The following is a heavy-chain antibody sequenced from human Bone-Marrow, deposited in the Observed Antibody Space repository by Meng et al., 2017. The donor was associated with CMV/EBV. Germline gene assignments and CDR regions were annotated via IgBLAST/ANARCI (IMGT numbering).Heavy chain of an antibody. Sequence: ASVKVSCKASGYTFTGYYMHWVRQAPGQGLEWMGWINPNSGGTNYAQKFQGRVTMTRDTSISTAYMELSRLRSDDTAVDYCARGQYSSSWYRFEPWGQGTLVTVSS. V-gene: IGHV1-2*02. D-gene: IGHD6-13*01. CDR2: INPNSGGT. CDR1: GYTFTGYY. CDR3: ARGQYSSSWYRFEP. J-gene: IGHJ5*02.